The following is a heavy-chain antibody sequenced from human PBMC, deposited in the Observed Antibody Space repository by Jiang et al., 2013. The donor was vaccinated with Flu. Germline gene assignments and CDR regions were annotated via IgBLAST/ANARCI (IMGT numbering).Heavy chain of an antibody. V-gene: IGHV4-61*02. J-gene: IGHJ4*02. Sequence: KPSQTLSLTCTVSGGSISSGSYYWSWIRQPAGKGLEWIGRIYTSGSTNYNPSLKSRVTISVDTSKNQFSLKLSSVTAADTAVYYCARGVEFDYWGQGTLVTVSS. CDR1: GGSISSGSYY. CDR2: IYTSGST. CDR3: ARGVEFDY. D-gene: IGHD1-1*01.